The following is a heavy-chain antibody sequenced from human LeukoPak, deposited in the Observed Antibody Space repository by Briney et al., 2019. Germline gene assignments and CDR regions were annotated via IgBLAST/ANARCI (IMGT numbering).Heavy chain of an antibody. J-gene: IGHJ4*02. CDR3: ARDAYRDRYFDY. D-gene: IGHD4-11*01. V-gene: IGHV3-7*01. CDR2: IKQDGSET. Sequence: GGSLRLSCATSGFTFSNYWMTWVRKPPGKGLEWVANIKQDGSETNYADSVKGRFTISRDSAKNSLSLQMNSLRAEDTAVYYCARDAYRDRYFDYWGQGTLVTVSS. CDR1: GFTFSNYW.